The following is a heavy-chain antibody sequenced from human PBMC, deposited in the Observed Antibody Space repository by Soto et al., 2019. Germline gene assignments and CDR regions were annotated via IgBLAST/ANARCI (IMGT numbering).Heavy chain of an antibody. CDR1: GGSFSGYY. CDR2: INHSGST. CDR3: ARDGVDVSSFYYYGMDV. Sequence: QVQLQQWGAGLLKPSETLSLTCAVYGGSFSGYYWSWIRQPPGKGLEWIGEINHSGSTNYNPSLKSRVTISVDTSKNQFSLKLTSLTAADTAVYYCARDGVDVSSFYYYGMDVWGQGTTVTVSS. J-gene: IGHJ6*02. D-gene: IGHD6-6*01. V-gene: IGHV4-34*01.